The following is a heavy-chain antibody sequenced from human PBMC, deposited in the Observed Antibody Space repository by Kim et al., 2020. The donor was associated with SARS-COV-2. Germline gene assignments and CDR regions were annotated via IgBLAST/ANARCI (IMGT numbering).Heavy chain of an antibody. J-gene: IGHJ6*02. Sequence: ASVKVSCKASGYTFTSYDINWVRQATGQGLEWMGWMNPNSGNTGYAQKFQGRVTMTRNTSISTAYMELSSLRSEDTAVYYCARVALGWYSHNYNAYYYYYYGMDVWGQGTTVTVSS. V-gene: IGHV1-8*01. CDR1: GYTFTSYD. CDR2: MNPNSGNT. D-gene: IGHD6-19*01. CDR3: ARVALGWYSHNYNAYYYYYYGMDV.